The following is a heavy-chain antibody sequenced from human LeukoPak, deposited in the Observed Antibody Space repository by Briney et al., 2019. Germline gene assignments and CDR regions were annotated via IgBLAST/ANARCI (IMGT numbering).Heavy chain of an antibody. Sequence: ASVKVSCKASGGTFSSYAISWVRQAPGQGLEWMGGIIPIFGTANYAQKFQGRVTITADESTSTAYMELSSLRSEDTAVYCCARGSTDTVATISQYYYGMDVWGQGTTVTVSS. V-gene: IGHV1-69*13. D-gene: IGHD5-12*01. J-gene: IGHJ6*02. CDR3: ARGSTDTVATISQYYYGMDV. CDR1: GGTFSSYA. CDR2: IIPIFGTA.